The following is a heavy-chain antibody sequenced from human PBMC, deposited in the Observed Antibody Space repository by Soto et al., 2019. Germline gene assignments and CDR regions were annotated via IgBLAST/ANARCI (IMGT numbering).Heavy chain of an antibody. D-gene: IGHD3-10*01. V-gene: IGHV3-23*01. CDR2: ISGSGGST. J-gene: IGHJ4*02. CDR1: GFTFSSYA. Sequence: EVQLLESGGGLVQPGGSLRLSCAASGFTFSSYAMSWVRQAPGKGLEWVSAISGSGGSTYYADSVKGRFTISRDNSKNTLYLQMNSLRAEDTAVYYCAKLGMRFGEYLGGYYFDYWGQGTLVTVSS. CDR3: AKLGMRFGEYLGGYYFDY.